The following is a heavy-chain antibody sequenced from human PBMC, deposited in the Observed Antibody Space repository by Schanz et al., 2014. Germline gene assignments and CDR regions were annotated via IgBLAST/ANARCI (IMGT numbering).Heavy chain of an antibody. Sequence: QVQLVESGGSVVQPGRSLRLSCAGSGFSFSDYGMHWVRQAPGRGLEWVAVISYHGSEKYYADSVQGRFTISRDNAKNALYLQMNSLRHDDTAFYYCARAPGANASPYYFVYWGQGTLVTVSS. CDR3: ARAPGANASPYYFVY. V-gene: IGHV3-30*03. CDR2: ISYHGSEK. CDR1: GFSFSDYG. D-gene: IGHD2-8*01. J-gene: IGHJ4*02.